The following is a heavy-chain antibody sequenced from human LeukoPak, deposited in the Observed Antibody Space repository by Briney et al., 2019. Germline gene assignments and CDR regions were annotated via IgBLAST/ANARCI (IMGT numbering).Heavy chain of an antibody. D-gene: IGHD2-21*02. J-gene: IGHJ4*02. Sequence: PSETLSLTCTVSGGSITSNHWSWIRQPAGKGLEWIGRIFNSGTSNYNPSVSSRVTTSVETSNKQFSLKLRSVTAADTAVYYCARSMGTTATAFDYWGAGILVTVSS. CDR3: ARSMGTTATAFDY. V-gene: IGHV4-4*07. CDR2: IFNSGTS. CDR1: GGSITSNH.